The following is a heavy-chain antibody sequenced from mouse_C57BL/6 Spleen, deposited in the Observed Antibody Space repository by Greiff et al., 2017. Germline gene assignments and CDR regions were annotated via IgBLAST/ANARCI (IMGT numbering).Heavy chain of an antibody. J-gene: IGHJ3*01. CDR2: ISDGGSYT. Sequence: EVHLVESGGGLVKPGGSLKLSCAASGFTFSSYAMSWVRQTPEKRLEWVATISDGGSYTYYPDNVKGRFTISRDNAKNNLYLQMSHLKSEDTAMYYCATVAYWGQGTLVTVSA. V-gene: IGHV5-4*01. CDR1: GFTFSSYA. CDR3: ATVAY.